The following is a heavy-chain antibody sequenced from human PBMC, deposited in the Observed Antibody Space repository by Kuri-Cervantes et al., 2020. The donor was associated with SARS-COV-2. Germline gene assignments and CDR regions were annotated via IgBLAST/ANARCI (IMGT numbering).Heavy chain of an antibody. D-gene: IGHD6-13*01. V-gene: IGHV3-64*01. CDR2: ISSNGGST. Sequence: GGSLRLSCAASGFTFSSYAMHWVRQAPGKGLEYVSAISSNGGSTYYANSVKGRFTISRDNAKNSLYLQMNSLRDEDTAVYYCARDTDPWGIAAPNDYWGQGTLVTVSS. J-gene: IGHJ4*02. CDR1: GFTFSSYA. CDR3: ARDTDPWGIAAPNDY.